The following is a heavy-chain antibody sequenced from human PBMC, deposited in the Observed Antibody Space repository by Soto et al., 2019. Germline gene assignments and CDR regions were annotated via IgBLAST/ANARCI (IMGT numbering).Heavy chain of an antibody. Sequence: EASVKVSCKSSGYPFNTYYLHWVRQAPGQGLEWMGMIHPSGGGSTYAQKFLGRVTMTMDSSTSTVFMELTSLRSADTAVYYCARGGHIAVVTDSFDSWGRGTLVTVSS. J-gene: IGHJ4*02. CDR1: GYPFNTYY. D-gene: IGHD2-21*02. CDR2: IHPSGGGS. V-gene: IGHV1-46*02. CDR3: ARGGHIAVVTDSFDS.